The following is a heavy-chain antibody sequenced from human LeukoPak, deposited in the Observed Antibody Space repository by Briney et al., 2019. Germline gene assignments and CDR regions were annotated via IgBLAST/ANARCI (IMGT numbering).Heavy chain of an antibody. CDR1: GYTFTGYY. D-gene: IGHD3-22*01. CDR2: INPNSGGT. CDR3: ARDRGIVVAQPQYYFDY. J-gene: IGHJ4*02. Sequence: ASVKVSCKASGYTFTGYYMHWVRQAPGQGLEWIGWINPNSGGTNYAQKFQGRVTMTRDTSISTAYMEMSRLRSDDTAVYYCARDRGIVVAQPQYYFDYWGQGTLVTVSS. V-gene: IGHV1-2*02.